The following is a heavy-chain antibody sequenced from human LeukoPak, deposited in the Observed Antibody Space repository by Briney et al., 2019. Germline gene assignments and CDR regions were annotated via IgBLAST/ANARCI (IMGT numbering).Heavy chain of an antibody. V-gene: IGHV3-23*01. J-gene: IGHJ4*02. CDR2: SSGSGGST. CDR3: AKGQEPYYYDSSFDY. CDR1: GFTFSSYA. D-gene: IGHD3-22*01. Sequence: GGSLRLSCAASGFTFSSYAMSCVRQAPGKGLEWVSASSGSGGSTHYADSVKGRFTISRDNSKNTLYLQMNSLRAEDTAVYYCAKGQEPYYYDSSFDYWGQGTLVTVSS.